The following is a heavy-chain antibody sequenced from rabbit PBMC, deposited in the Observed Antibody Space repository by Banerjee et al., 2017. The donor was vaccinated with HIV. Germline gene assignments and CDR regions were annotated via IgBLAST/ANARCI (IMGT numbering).Heavy chain of an antibody. J-gene: IGHJ4*01. CDR2: IDPVFGST. V-gene: IGHV1S47*01. CDR3: ARAYYGNGYAGAAAL. D-gene: IGHD6-1*01. CDR1: GFDFSSYG. Sequence: QEQLVESGGGLVQPGGSLKLSCKASGFDFSSYGVSWVRQAPGKGLEWIGYIDPVFGSTYYASWVNGRFTISSHNAQNTLYLQLNSLTAADTATYFCARAYYGNGYAGAAALWGPGTLVTVS.